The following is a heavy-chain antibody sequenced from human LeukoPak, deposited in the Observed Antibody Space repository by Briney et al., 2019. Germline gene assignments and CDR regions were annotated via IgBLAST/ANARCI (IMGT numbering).Heavy chain of an antibody. CDR2: ISYDGSNK. CDR1: GFTFSSYG. Sequence: GGSLRPSCAASGFTFSSYGMHWVRQAPGKGLEWVAVISYDGSNKYYADSVKGRFTISRDNAKNSLFLQMNSLRAEDTAVYYCARSVGYYYTMDVWGQGTTVTVSS. CDR3: ARSVGYYYTMDV. J-gene: IGHJ6*02. D-gene: IGHD2-15*01. V-gene: IGHV3-30*03.